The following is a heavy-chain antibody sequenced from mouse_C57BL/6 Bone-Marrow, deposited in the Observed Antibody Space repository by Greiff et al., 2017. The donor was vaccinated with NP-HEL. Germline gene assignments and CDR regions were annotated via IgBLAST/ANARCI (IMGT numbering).Heavy chain of an antibody. CDR3: ARRGTTVGYYFDY. CDR1: GFTFSSYT. Sequence: EVHLVESGGGLVKPGGSLKLSCAASGFTFSSYTMSWVRQTPEKRLEWVATISGGGGNTYYPDSVKGRFTISRDNAKNTLYLQMSSLRSEDTALYYCARRGTTVGYYFDYWGQGTTLTVSS. D-gene: IGHD1-1*01. CDR2: ISGGGGNT. V-gene: IGHV5-9*01. J-gene: IGHJ2*01.